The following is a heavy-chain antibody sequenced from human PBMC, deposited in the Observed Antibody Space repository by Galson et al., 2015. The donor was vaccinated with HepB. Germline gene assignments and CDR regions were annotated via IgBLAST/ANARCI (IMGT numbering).Heavy chain of an antibody. J-gene: IGHJ6*02. CDR2: INSDGSST. Sequence: SLRLSCAASGFTFSSYWMHWVRQAPGKGLVWVSRINSDGSSTSYADSVKGRFTISRDNAKNTLYLQMNSLRAEDTAVYYCARYCSSTSCYALGGYYYGMDVWGQGTTVTVSS. CDR3: ARYCSSTSCYALGGYYYGMDV. V-gene: IGHV3-74*01. CDR1: GFTFSSYW. D-gene: IGHD2-2*01.